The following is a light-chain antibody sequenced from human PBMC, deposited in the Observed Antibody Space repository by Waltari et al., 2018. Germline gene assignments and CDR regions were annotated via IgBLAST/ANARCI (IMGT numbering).Light chain of an antibody. Sequence: DIVMTQSPLSLPVTPGEPASISCRSSQSLLHSNGYNYLDWYLQKPGKSPQPLIYLGSNRASGVPDRFSGSGSGTDFTLKISRVEAEDVGVYYCMQALQTPLTFGGGTKVEIK. V-gene: IGKV2-28*01. CDR3: MQALQTPLT. CDR2: LGS. CDR1: QSLLHSNGYNY. J-gene: IGKJ4*01.